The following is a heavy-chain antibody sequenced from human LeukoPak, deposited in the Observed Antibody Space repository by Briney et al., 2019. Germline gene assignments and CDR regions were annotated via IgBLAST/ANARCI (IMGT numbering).Heavy chain of an antibody. J-gene: IGHJ4*02. V-gene: IGHV4-59*01. Sequence: SETLSLTCTVSGGSISSYYWSWIRQPPGKGLEWIGYIYYSGSTNYNPSLKSRVTISVDTSKNQFSLKLSSVTAADTAVYYCARSYSGSYQPYFDYWGQGTLVTVSS. CDR3: ARSYSGSYQPYFDY. CDR2: IYYSGST. D-gene: IGHD1-26*01. CDR1: GGSISSYY.